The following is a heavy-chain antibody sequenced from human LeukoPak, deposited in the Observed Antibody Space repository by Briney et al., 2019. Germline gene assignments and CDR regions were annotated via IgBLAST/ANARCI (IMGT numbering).Heavy chain of an antibody. V-gene: IGHV4-30-4*01. J-gene: IGHJ4*02. D-gene: IGHD1-1*01. CDR3: ARARLRRPTQD. CDR2: IYDDEST. CDR1: GDSMYSGDYY. Sequence: SQTLSLTCTVSGDSMYSGDYYCNWIRQAPGKGLEWIGHIYDDESTYYNPSLKNRVFMSVDASEMQFSLRLTSVTAADSGLYYCARARLRRPTQDWSPGTLVTVSS.